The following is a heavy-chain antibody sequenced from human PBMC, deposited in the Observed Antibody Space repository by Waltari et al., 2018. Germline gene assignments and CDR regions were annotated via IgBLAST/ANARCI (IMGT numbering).Heavy chain of an antibody. D-gene: IGHD2-15*01. CDR3: ASPGAAKGADAFDI. CDR2: IDWDDDK. J-gene: IGHJ3*02. CDR1: GFSLSTSGMR. V-gene: IGHV2-70*04. Sequence: QVTLKESGPALVKPTQTLTLTCTFSGFSLSTSGMRVSWIRQPPGKALEWLARIDWDDDKFYSTSLKTRLTISKDTSKNQLVLTMTNMDPVDTATYYCASPGAAKGADAFDIWGQGTTVTVSS.